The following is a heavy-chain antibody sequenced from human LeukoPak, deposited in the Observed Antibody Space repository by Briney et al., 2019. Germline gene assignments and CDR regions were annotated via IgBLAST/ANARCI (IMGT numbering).Heavy chain of an antibody. CDR3: ARDWYSSSWPPDY. Sequence: GGSLRLSCAASGFTFSSYGMHWVRQAPGKGLEWVAVISYDGSNKYYADSVKGRFTIPRDNSKNTLYLQMNSLRAEDTAVYYCARDWYSSSWPPDYWGQGTLVTVSS. CDR1: GFTFSSYG. J-gene: IGHJ4*02. CDR2: ISYDGSNK. D-gene: IGHD6-13*01. V-gene: IGHV3-30*03.